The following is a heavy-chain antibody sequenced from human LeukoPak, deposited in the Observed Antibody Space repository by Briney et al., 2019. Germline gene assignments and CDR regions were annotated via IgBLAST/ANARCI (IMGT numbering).Heavy chain of an antibody. D-gene: IGHD2-21*02. Sequence: SETLSLTCTVSGGSINSYYWRWNRQPAGEGRGWVGRIYTSGSTYYKPSLNSEVPIAVDKSKNQFSLKLRSVTAADTAVCYCARDWECSSGGGDCYPYFDYWGEGTLHSLPS. J-gene: IGHJ4*02. V-gene: IGHV4-4*07. CDR1: GGSINSYY. CDR2: IYTSGST. CDR3: ARDWECSSGGGDCYPYFDY.